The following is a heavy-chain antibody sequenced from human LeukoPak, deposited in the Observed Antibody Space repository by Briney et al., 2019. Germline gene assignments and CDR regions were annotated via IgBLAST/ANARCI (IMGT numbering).Heavy chain of an antibody. CDR1: GFTFSSYA. V-gene: IGHV3-23*01. D-gene: IGHD2-2*01. CDR3: ARSQPSVRRFDY. Sequence: SGGSLRLSCAASGFTFSSYAMSWVRQAPGKGLEWVSAISGSGGSTYYADSVKGRFTISRDNSANMLYLQMNSLRAEDTAVYYCARSQPSVRRFDYWGQGTLVTVSS. J-gene: IGHJ4*02. CDR2: ISGSGGST.